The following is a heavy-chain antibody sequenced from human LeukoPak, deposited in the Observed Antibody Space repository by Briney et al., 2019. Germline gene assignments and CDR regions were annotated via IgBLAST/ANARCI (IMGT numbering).Heavy chain of an antibody. CDR3: ARVPTIFGVDYYYYGMDV. V-gene: IGHV4-31*03. CDR1: GGSISSGGYY. J-gene: IGHJ6*02. Sequence: SETLSLTCTVSGGSISSGGYYWSWIRQHPGKGLEWIGYIYYSGSTYYNPSLKSRVTISVDTSKNQFSLKLSSVTAADTAVYYCARVPTIFGVDYYYYGMDVWGQGTTVTASS. D-gene: IGHD3-3*01. CDR2: IYYSGST.